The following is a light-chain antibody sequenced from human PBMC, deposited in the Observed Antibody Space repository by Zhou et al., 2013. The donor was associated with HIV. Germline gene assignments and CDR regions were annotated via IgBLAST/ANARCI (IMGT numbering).Light chain of an antibody. CDR2: AAS. CDR1: QTISSY. J-gene: IGKJ3*01. CDR3: QQSYSAPLT. Sequence: DIQMTQSPSSLSASVGDRVTITCRASQTISSYLNWYQQKVGKAPKLLIYAASSLQSGIPSRFSGSGSGTDFTLTISSLQPEDFATYYCQQSYSAPLTFGPGTKVDLK. V-gene: IGKV1-39*01.